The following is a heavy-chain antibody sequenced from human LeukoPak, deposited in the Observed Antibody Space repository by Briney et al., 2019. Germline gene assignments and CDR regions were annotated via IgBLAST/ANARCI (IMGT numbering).Heavy chain of an antibody. Sequence: SLRLSCTACGFTFGHYALTWVRQAPGRGREWLSCISSTSYGATSEYAASVKGSFTISRDDAKVIAYLQLNDLKTEDTAVHYCTRAIEGAFDTSG. CDR3: TRAIEGAFDT. CDR1: GFTFGHYA. V-gene: IGHV3-49*04. CDR2: ISSTSYGATS. J-gene: IGHJ3*02.